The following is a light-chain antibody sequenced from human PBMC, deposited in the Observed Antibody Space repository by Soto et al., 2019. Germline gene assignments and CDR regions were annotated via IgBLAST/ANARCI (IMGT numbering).Light chain of an antibody. V-gene: IGLV2-14*01. J-gene: IGLJ2*01. CDR1: SSDVGGYNY. Sequence: QSVLTQPASVSGSPGQSITISCTGTSSDVGGYNYVSWYQQHPGKAPKLMIYDVSNRPSVVSNRFSGSKSGNTASPTISGLHAEDEADYYCSSYTSSSTLAVFGGGTKLTVL. CDR3: SSYTSSSTLAV. CDR2: DVS.